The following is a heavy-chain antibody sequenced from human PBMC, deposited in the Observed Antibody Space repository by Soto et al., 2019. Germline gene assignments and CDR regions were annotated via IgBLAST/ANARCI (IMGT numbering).Heavy chain of an antibody. CDR1: GFTFDDYG. V-gene: IGHV3-20*04. CDR2: INWNGGST. Sequence: GGSLRLSCAASGFTFDDYGMSWVRQAPGKGLEWVSGINWNGGSTGYADSVKGRFTISRDNAKNSLYLQMNSLRAEDTALYYCRGYHYSYGIHVWGQGTTVTVSS. CDR3: RGYHYSYGIHV. J-gene: IGHJ6*02.